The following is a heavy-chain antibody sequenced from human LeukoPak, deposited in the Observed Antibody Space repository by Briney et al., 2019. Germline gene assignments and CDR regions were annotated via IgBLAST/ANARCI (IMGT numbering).Heavy chain of an antibody. V-gene: IGHV3-48*01. J-gene: IGHJ4*02. Sequence: GGSLRLSCAASGFTFSSYSMNWVRQAPGKGLEWVSYISSSSSTIYYADSVKGRFTISRDNAKNSLYLQMNSLRAEDTAVYYCARLATNGGYGYWGQGTLVTVSS. CDR1: GFTFSSYS. CDR3: ARLATNGGYGY. D-gene: IGHD5-12*01. CDR2: ISSSSSTI.